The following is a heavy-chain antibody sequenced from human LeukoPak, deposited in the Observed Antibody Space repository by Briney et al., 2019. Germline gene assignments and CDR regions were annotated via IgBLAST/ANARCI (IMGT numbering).Heavy chain of an antibody. CDR1: GGSISSYY. V-gene: IGHV4-59*12. CDR2: IYYSGGT. CDR3: ARAKKEYSSGWYTWFDY. Sequence: SETLSLTCTVSGGSISSYYWSWIRQPPGKGLEWIGYIYYSGGTNYNPSLKSRVTISVDTSKNQFSLELSSVTAADTAVYYCARAKKEYSSGWYTWFDYWGQGTLVTVSS. J-gene: IGHJ4*02. D-gene: IGHD6-19*01.